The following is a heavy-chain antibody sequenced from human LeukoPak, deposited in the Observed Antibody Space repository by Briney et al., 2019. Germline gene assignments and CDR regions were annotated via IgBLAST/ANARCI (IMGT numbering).Heavy chain of an antibody. J-gene: IGHJ4*02. CDR3: TRRRDVYINPFDY. CDR1: GGSFSGYY. D-gene: IGHD5-24*01. Sequence: SETLSLTCAVYGGSFSGYYWSWIRQPPGKGREWIAEINHSGSTNYNPSLKSRVTISVDTSRSQVSLKLSSVTAADTAVYYCTRRRDVYINPFDYWGQGTLVTVSS. V-gene: IGHV4-34*01. CDR2: INHSGST.